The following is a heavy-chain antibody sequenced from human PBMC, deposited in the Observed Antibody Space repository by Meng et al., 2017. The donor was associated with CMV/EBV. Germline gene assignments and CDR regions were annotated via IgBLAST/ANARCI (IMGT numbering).Heavy chain of an antibody. Sequence: ASVKVSCKASGYTFISYGISWVRQAPGQGLEWMGWISAYNGNTNYAQKLQGRVTMTTDTSTSTAYMELRSLRSDDTAVYYCARDPGDFWRSYNAIYYYYGMDVWGQGTTVTVSS. CDR2: ISAYNGNT. J-gene: IGHJ6*02. D-gene: IGHD3-3*01. V-gene: IGHV1-18*01. CDR3: ARDPGDFWRSYNAIYYYYGMDV. CDR1: GYTFISYG.